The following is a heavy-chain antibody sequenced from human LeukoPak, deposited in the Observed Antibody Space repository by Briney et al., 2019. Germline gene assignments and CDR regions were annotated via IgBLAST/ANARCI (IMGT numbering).Heavy chain of an antibody. J-gene: IGHJ5*02. CDR1: GFTFTSYL. V-gene: IGHV3-74*01. CDR3: TRDCDTSGNYYGWFDP. Sequence: GGSLRLSCAASGFTFTSYLMHWVRQIPGKGLVWLSRIKYDGSSTTYADSVKGRFTISRDNAKNTLYLQMNSLRAEDTAVYYCTRDCDTSGNYYGWFDPWGQGALVTVSS. CDR2: IKYDGSST. D-gene: IGHD3-22*01.